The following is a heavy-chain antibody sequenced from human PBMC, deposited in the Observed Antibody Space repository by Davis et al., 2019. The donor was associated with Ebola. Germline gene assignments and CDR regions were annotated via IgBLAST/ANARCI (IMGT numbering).Heavy chain of an antibody. CDR3: AKSWVGASHNWDY. D-gene: IGHD1-20*01. CDR2: ISGSGSST. Sequence: GESLKISCAASGFTFSSYAMSWVRQAPGKGLEWVSGISGSGSSTYYADSAKGRFTISRVNSKNTLYLQMNSLRVEDTAVYYCAKSWVGASHNWDYWGQGTLVTVSS. CDR1: GFTFSSYA. J-gene: IGHJ4*02. V-gene: IGHV3-23*01.